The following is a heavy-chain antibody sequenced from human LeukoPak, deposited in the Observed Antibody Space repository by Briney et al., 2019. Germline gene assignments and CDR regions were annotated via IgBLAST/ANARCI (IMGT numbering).Heavy chain of an antibody. Sequence: GGSLRLSCAASGFTFSNYWMHWVRQAPGKGLVWVSRIKSDGSSTSYADSVKGRFTISRHNSKNTLYLQMNSLRAEDTAVYYCAREVGGSAFDIWGQGTMVTVSS. V-gene: IGHV3-74*01. CDR1: GFTFSNYW. D-gene: IGHD3-16*01. J-gene: IGHJ3*02. CDR2: IKSDGSST. CDR3: AREVGGSAFDI.